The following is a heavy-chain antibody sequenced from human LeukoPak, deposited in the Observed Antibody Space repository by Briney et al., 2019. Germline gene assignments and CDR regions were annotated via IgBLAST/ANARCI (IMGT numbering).Heavy chain of an antibody. D-gene: IGHD6-13*01. CDR3: ARGPRYSFY. CDR2: IYIDGTT. V-gene: IGHV3-53*01. CDR1: GFIVSHNY. Sequence: GGSLRLSCAASGFIVSHNYKTWVRQAPGKGLEWISVIYIDGTTYYADSVKGRFTISRDQANNTLYLQMNTLRDEDTAVYYCARGPRYSFYWGQGTLVSVSS. J-gene: IGHJ4*02.